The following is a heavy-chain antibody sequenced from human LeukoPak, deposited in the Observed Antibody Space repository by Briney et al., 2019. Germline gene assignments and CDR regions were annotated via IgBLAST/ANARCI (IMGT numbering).Heavy chain of an antibody. J-gene: IGHJ5*02. CDR1: GYTFTGYY. CDR2: INPNSGGT. Sequence: VSVKVSCKASGYTFTGYYMHWVRQAPGQGLEWMGWINPNSGGTNYAQKFQGRVTMARDTSISTAYMELSRLRSDDTAVYYCASSIFPKNWFDPWGRGTLVTVSS. CDR3: ASSIFPKNWFDP. V-gene: IGHV1-2*02. D-gene: IGHD2/OR15-2a*01.